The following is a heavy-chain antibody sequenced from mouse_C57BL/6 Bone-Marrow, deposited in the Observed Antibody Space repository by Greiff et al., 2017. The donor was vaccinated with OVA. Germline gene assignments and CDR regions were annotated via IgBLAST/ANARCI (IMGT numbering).Heavy chain of an antibody. J-gene: IGHJ3*01. CDR3: ARGRGLRLFAY. CDR2: ILPGSGST. D-gene: IGHD2-4*01. Sequence: VQLQQSGAELMKPGASVKLSCKATGYTFTGYWIEWVKQRPGHGLEWIGEILPGSGSTNYNEKFKGKATFTADTSSNTAYMQLSSLTTEDSDIYYCARGRGLRLFAYWGQGTLVTVSA. CDR1: GYTFTGYW. V-gene: IGHV1-9*01.